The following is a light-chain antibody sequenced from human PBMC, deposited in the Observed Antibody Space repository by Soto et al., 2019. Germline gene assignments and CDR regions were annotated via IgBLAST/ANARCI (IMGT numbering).Light chain of an antibody. J-gene: IGKJ2*01. CDR1: QSVSSN. CDR3: QQYNNWPPYT. Sequence: MTQSPSTLSVSPGERATLSCRASQSVSSNLAWYQQKPGQAPRLLIYGASTRATGIPARFSGSGSGTEFTLTISSLQSEDFAVYYCQQYNNWPPYTFGQGTKLEIK. V-gene: IGKV3-15*01. CDR2: GAS.